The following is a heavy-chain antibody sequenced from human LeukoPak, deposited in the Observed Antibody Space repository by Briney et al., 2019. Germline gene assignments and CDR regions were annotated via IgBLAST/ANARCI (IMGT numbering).Heavy chain of an antibody. D-gene: IGHD6-13*01. CDR2: INPSGGST. Sequence: ASVKVSCQASGYTFTSYYMHWVGPAPGQGLEWMGIINPSGGSTSYAQKFQGRVTMTRDMSTSTVYMELSSLRSEDTAVYYCARGSSSWGDGWFDPWGQGTLVTVSS. V-gene: IGHV1-46*01. CDR1: GYTFTSYY. J-gene: IGHJ5*02. CDR3: ARGSSSWGDGWFDP.